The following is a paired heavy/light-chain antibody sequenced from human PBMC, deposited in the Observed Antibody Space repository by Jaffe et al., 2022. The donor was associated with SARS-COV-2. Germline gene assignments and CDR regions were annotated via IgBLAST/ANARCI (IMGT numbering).Light chain of an antibody. J-gene: IGLJ1*01. CDR2: GKN. Sequence: SSELTQDPAVSVALGQTVRITCQGDSLRSYYASWYQQKPGQAPVLVIYGKNNRPSGIPDRFSGSSSGNTASLTITGAQAEDEADYYCNSRDSSGNHRVFGTGTKVTVL. V-gene: IGLV3-19*01. CDR3: NSRDSSGNHRV. CDR1: SLRSYY.
Heavy chain of an antibody. Sequence: EVQLVESGGGLVQPGGSLRLSCAASGFTFSSYAMSWVRQAPGKGLEWVSAISGSGGSTYYADSVKGRFTISRDNSKNTLYLQMNSLRAEDTAVYYCAKDMLAMVRGVTYNWFDPWGQGTLVTVSS. CDR3: AKDMLAMVRGVTYNWFDP. V-gene: IGHV3-23*04. CDR1: GFTFSSYA. J-gene: IGHJ5*02. CDR2: ISGSGGST. D-gene: IGHD3-10*01.